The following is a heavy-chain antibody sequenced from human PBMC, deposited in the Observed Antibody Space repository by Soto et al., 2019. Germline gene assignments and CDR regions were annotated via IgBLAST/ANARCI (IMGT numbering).Heavy chain of an antibody. CDR3: ARHNKVTSRQYSFDS. V-gene: IGHV4-39*01. CDR1: GGSISSGNYY. Sequence: ETLSLTCTVSGGSISSGNYYWSWIRQPPGKGLEWIGSIFYSGSTNYNPSLRSRVTMSVDTSKNQLSLKLNSFTAADTAVYYCARHNKVTSRQYSFDSWGQGTLVTVSS. CDR2: IFYSGST. J-gene: IGHJ4*02. D-gene: IGHD2-2*01.